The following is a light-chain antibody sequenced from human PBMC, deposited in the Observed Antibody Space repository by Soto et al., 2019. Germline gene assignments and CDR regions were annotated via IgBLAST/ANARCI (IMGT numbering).Light chain of an antibody. V-gene: IGLV1-44*01. J-gene: IGLJ1*01. CDR3: ASWDDSLNGDV. CDR2: SDN. Sequence: QSVLTQPPSASGTPGQRVTISCSGSSSNIGSNNVNWYQQLPGTAPKLLIYSDNQRPSGVPVRFSCSKSGTSASLAISGLQSEDEADDYCASWDDSLNGDVFGTGTKVTVL. CDR1: SSNIGSNN.